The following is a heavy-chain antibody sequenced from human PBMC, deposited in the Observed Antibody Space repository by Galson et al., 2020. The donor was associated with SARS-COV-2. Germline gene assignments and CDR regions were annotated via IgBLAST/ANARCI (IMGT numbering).Heavy chain of an antibody. CDR2: ISSSSSYT. CDR1: GFTFSDYY. J-gene: IGHJ4*02. Sequence: GGSLRLSCAASGFTFSDYYMSWIRQAPGKGLEWVSYISSSSSYTNYADSVKGRFTISRDNAKNSLYLQMNSLRAEDTAVYYCARAVSSGWPMTTDYWGQGTLVTVSS. CDR3: ARAVSSGWPMTTDY. D-gene: IGHD6-19*01. V-gene: IGHV3-11*06.